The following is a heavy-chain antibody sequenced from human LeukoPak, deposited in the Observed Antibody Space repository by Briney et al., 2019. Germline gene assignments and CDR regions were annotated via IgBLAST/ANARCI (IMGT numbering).Heavy chain of an antibody. J-gene: IGHJ4*02. CDR2: IYYSVST. CDR1: GGAISSYY. D-gene: IGHD3-3*01. Sequence: SETLSLTCTVSGGAISSYYWSWIRQPPGKGLEWIGYIYYSVSTNYNPLLKSRVTISVDTSKNQFSLKLSSVTAAGTAVYYCARVKQYYDFWSEVGGYYFDYWGQGTLVTVSS. V-gene: IGHV4-59*01. CDR3: ARVKQYYDFWSEVGGYYFDY.